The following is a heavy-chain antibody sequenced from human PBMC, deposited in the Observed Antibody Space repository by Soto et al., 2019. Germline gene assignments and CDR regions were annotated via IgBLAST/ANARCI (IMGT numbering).Heavy chain of an antibody. Sequence: GGALRLSCAASGFTFSSHAMIWVRQAPWKGLEWVSAITSGGVTTYYADSVKRRFTISRDNSRNTLYPPMNSLRAEDTAVYYYAKAAGYCSGGSCDRNWFDPWGEGILVTVSS. CDR1: GFTFSSHA. CDR3: AKAAGYCSGGSCDRNWFDP. J-gene: IGHJ5*02. D-gene: IGHD2-15*01. V-gene: IGHV3-23*01. CDR2: ITSGGVTT.